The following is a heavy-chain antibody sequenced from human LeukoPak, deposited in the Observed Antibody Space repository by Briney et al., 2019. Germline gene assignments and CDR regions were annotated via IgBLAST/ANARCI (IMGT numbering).Heavy chain of an antibody. Sequence: GGSLRLSCAASGFTFSSYGMHWVRQGPGKGLEWVASIHYDGSNKYYADSVKGRFTISRDNSKNTLYLQMNSLRAEDTAVYYCARGVAAAGTKTLDAFDIWGQGTMVTVSS. J-gene: IGHJ3*02. CDR2: IHYDGSNK. D-gene: IGHD6-13*01. V-gene: IGHV3-30*02. CDR3: ARGVAAAGTKTLDAFDI. CDR1: GFTFSSYG.